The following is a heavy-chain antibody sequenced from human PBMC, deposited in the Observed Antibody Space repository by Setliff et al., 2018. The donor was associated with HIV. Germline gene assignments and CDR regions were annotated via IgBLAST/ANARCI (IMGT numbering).Heavy chain of an antibody. D-gene: IGHD3-9*01. CDR3: ARGHDILEPSGPFDY. J-gene: IGHJ4*02. V-gene: IGHV4-34*01. CDR2: INHSGST. Sequence: PSETLSLTCAVYGGSFSGYYWSWIRQPPGKGLEWIGEINHSGSTNYNPSLKSRVAMSFDTSKNQFSLKLISVTAADTAVYYCARGHDILEPSGPFDYWGQGTLVTVSS. CDR1: GGSFSGYY.